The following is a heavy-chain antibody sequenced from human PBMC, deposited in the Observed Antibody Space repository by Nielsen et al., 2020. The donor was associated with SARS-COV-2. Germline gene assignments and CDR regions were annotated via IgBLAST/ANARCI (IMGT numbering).Heavy chain of an antibody. CDR3: ARSRGCSATSCFFDY. CDR2: INSDSGNT. Sequence: ASVKVSCNASGYTFTAYAIHWVRQDPGQRLEWMGWINSDSGNTKYSQKFRGRVTITRDTSASTAYMELSGLSSEDTAVYYCARSRGCSATSCFFDYWGQGALVTVSS. D-gene: IGHD2-2*01. V-gene: IGHV1-3*04. J-gene: IGHJ4*02. CDR1: GYTFTAYA.